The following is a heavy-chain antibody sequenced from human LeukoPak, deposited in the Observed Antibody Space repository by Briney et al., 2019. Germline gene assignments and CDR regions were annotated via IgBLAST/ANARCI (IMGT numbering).Heavy chain of an antibody. CDR2: MNPNSGNT. Sequence: ASVKVSCKASDYTFTSYDINWVRQATGQGLEWMGWMNPNSGNTGYAQKFQGRVTMTRNTSISTAYMELSSLRSEDTAVYYCARGLWVQRWLQSGLGYWGQGTLVTVSS. J-gene: IGHJ4*02. CDR3: ARGLWVQRWLQSGLGY. D-gene: IGHD5-24*01. V-gene: IGHV1-8*01. CDR1: DYTFTSYD.